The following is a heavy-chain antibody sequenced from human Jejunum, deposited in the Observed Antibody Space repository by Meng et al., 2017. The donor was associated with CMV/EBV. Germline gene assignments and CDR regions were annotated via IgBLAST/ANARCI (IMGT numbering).Heavy chain of an antibody. Sequence: SVCTSSCSWGVPRQPPGRGLGWIRSIYNSGCGYYNPSLESRVTISVDTSKNQFSLKLSSVTDADTAVYYCARTPFTSDYFRVKWGQGTLVTVSS. CDR2: IYNSGCG. CDR3: ARTPFTSDYFRVK. D-gene: IGHD3-3*01. J-gene: IGHJ4*02. V-gene: IGHV4-39*01. CDR1: SVCTSSCS.